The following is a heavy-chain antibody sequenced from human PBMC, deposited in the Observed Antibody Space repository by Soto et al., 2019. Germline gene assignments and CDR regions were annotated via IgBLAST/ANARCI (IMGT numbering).Heavy chain of an antibody. D-gene: IGHD1-7*01. Sequence: QVQLVQSGAEVKKPGASVTVSCKASGYTFTKYYIHWVRQAPGQGLEWMAIINPSGGSTRYAQKFQGRGKVTRDTSTSTVYMELSSLRSEDTGVYYCARDCTPPFTDDWNSVPLPDYLGQGTLVPVSS. CDR1: GYTFTKYY. CDR3: ARDCTPPFTDDWNSVPLPDY. V-gene: IGHV1-46*01. J-gene: IGHJ4*02. CDR2: INPSGGST.